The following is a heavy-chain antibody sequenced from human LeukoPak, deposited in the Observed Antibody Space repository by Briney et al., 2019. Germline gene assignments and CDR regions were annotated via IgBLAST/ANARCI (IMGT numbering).Heavy chain of an antibody. CDR3: ARRPGYSGYLAMDYYYYYMDV. J-gene: IGHJ6*03. CDR2: INHSGST. Sequence: SETLSLTCAVYGGSFSGYYWSWIRQPPGKGLEWIGEINHSGSTNYNPSLKSRVTISVDTSKNQFSLKLSSVTAADTAVYYCARRPGYSGYLAMDYYYYYMDVWGKGTTVTISS. CDR1: GGSFSGYY. V-gene: IGHV4-34*01. D-gene: IGHD5-12*01.